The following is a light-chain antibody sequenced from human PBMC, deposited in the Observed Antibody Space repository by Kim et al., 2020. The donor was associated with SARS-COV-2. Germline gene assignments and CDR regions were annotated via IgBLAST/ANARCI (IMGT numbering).Light chain of an antibody. V-gene: IGLV3-19*01. Sequence: ALEQTVRITCQGDSLRSYYASWYQQKTGQVTVLDIYGKNNRPSGIPDRFSGSSSGNTASLTITGAQAEDEADYYCNSRDSSGNHLVFGGGTQLTVL. CDR3: NSRDSSGNHLV. CDR1: SLRSYY. CDR2: GKN. J-gene: IGLJ2*01.